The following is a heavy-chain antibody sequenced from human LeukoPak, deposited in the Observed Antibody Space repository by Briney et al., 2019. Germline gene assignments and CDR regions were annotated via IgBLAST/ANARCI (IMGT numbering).Heavy chain of an antibody. D-gene: IGHD2-2*01. J-gene: IGHJ4*02. CDR2: IYPGDSDT. CDR3: ATPYPREYCSSTTCYFNY. CDR1: GYSFTSYW. Sequence: GESLKISCKGSGYSFTSYWIGWVRQMPGKSLEWMGIIYPGDSDTRYSPSFQGQVTISADKSISTTYLQWSSLKASDTAMYYCATPYPREYCSSTTCYFNYWGQGTLVTVSS. V-gene: IGHV5-51*01.